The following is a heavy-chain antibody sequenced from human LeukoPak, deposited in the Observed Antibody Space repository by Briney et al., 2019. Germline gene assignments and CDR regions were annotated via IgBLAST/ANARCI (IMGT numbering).Heavy chain of an antibody. Sequence: SETLSLTCAVYGGSFSGYYWSWIRQPPGKGLEWIANVHYSGSTYYNPSLKSRLTISVDTSKNQFSLELSSVTAADTALYFCARQLYVSGSYYAPMDVWGKGTTVTISS. CDR2: VHYSGST. D-gene: IGHD3-10*01. V-gene: IGHV4-34*01. J-gene: IGHJ6*03. CDR1: GGSFSGYY. CDR3: ARQLYVSGSYYAPMDV.